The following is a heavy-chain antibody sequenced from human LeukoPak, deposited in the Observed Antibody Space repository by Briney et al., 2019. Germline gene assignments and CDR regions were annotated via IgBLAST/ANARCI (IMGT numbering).Heavy chain of an antibody. CDR2: INPYNGDT. CDR1: GYTFTTYG. D-gene: IGHD1-1*01. V-gene: IGHV1-18*01. J-gene: IGHJ4*02. Sequence: GASVKVSCKASGYTFTTYGFNWMRQAPGQGLEWMGWINPYNGDTNYAQKFQGRVTMTTDTSTSTAYMELRSLRSDDTAIYYCARDAQLGNFDYWGQGTLVTVSS. CDR3: ARDAQLGNFDY.